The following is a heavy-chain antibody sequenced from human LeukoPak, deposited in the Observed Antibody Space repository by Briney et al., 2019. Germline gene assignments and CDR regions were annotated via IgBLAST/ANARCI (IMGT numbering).Heavy chain of an antibody. V-gene: IGHV4-59*08. CDR2: IYYSGST. CDR1: GGSISSYY. Sequence: SETLSLTCTVSGGSISSYYWSWIRQPPGKGLEWIGYIYYSGSTNYNPSLKSRVTISVDTSKNQFSLKLSSVTAADTAVYYCARAIRFPNAFDIWGQGTMVTVSS. J-gene: IGHJ3*02. CDR3: ARAIRFPNAFDI. D-gene: IGHD3-3*01.